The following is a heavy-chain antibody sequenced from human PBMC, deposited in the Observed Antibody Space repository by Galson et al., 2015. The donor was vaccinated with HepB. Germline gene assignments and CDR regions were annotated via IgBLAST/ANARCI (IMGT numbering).Heavy chain of an antibody. D-gene: IGHD5-18*01. CDR3: ARGDPTQGLWSEYYFDY. J-gene: IGHJ4*02. V-gene: IGHV1-2*04. CDR1: GYTFTGYY. CDR2: INPNSGGT. Sequence: SVKVSCKASGYTFTGYYMHWVRQAPGQGLEWMGWINPNSGGTNYAQKFQGWVTMTRDTSISTAYMELSRLRSNDTAVYYCARGDPTQGLWSEYYFDYWGQGTLVTVSS.